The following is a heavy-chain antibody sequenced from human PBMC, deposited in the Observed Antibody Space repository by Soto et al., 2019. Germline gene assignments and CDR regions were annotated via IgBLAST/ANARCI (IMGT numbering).Heavy chain of an antibody. Sequence: ASVKVSCKASGYTFTSYGISWVRQAPGQGLEWMGWISAYNGNTNYAQKLQGRVTMTTDTSTSTAYMELRSLRSDDTAVYYCARAGYFDWLLYPIKFDYWGQGTLVTVSS. CDR1: GYTFTSYG. CDR2: ISAYNGNT. J-gene: IGHJ4*02. CDR3: ARAGYFDWLLYPIKFDY. D-gene: IGHD3-9*01. V-gene: IGHV1-18*01.